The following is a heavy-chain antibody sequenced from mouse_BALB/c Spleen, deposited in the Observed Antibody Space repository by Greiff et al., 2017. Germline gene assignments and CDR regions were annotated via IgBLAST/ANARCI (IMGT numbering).Heavy chain of an antibody. CDR3: ARRGSYDGYYGYAMDY. CDR2: ISSGSSTI. J-gene: IGHJ4*01. D-gene: IGHD2-3*01. V-gene: IGHV5-17*02. CDR1: GFTFSSFG. Sequence: EVHLVESGGGLVKPGGSLKLSCAASGFTFSSFGMHWVRQAPEKGLEWVAYISSGSSTIYYADTVKGRFTISRDNPKNTLFLQMTSLRSEDTAMYYCARRGSYDGYYGYAMDYWGQGTSVTVSS.